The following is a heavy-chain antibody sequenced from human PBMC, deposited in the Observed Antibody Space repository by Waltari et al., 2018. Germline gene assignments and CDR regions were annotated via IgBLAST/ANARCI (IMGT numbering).Heavy chain of an antibody. CDR3: ARDFGRVGASGVDY. V-gene: IGHV4-59*01. J-gene: IGHJ4*02. Sequence: QVQLQESGPGLVKPSETLSLTCTVSGGSISSYYWSWIRQPPGKGLEWIGYIYYSGSNNYNPSLKSRVTVSVDTSKNHFSRKLSSVTAADTAVYYCARDFGRVGASGVDYWGQGTLVTVSS. CDR1: GGSISSYY. D-gene: IGHD1-26*01. CDR2: IYYSGSN.